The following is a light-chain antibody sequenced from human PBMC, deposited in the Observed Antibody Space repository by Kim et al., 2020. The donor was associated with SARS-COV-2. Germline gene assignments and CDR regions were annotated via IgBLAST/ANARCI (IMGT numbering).Light chain of an antibody. V-gene: IGKV3-20*01. Sequence: SLSPGERGTLSCRASQSVSSNYLAWYQQKPGQAPRLLIYGASSRATGIPDRFSGSGSGTDFTLTINRLEPEDFAVYYCQQYGNSRTFGQGTKLEI. CDR2: GAS. CDR3: QQYGNSRT. J-gene: IGKJ1*01. CDR1: QSVSSNY.